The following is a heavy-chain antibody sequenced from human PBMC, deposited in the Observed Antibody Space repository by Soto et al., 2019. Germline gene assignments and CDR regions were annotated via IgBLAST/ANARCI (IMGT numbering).Heavy chain of an antibody. Sequence: PXEFLSPTSAASGSTFSSNYTSGVCQAPGKGLEWVSVIYSGGSTYYADSVKGRFTISRDNSKNTLYLQMNSLRAEDTAVYYCASVDYGGNPTTLMDVWGQGTTVTVSS. V-gene: IGHV3-53*01. D-gene: IGHD4-17*01. J-gene: IGHJ6*02. CDR1: GSTFSSNY. CDR3: ASVDYGGNPTTLMDV. CDR2: IYSGGST.